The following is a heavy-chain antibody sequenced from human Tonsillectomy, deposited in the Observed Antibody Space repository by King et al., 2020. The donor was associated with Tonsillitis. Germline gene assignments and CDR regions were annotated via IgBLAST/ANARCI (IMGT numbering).Heavy chain of an antibody. J-gene: IGHJ6*02. CDR3: ARVDQMGIAPFHYGMDV. Sequence: VQLVESGGGLVQPGGSLRLSCGVSGLTFINYWMSWVRQAPGKGLEWVANIKQDGSEKYYVDSVKGRFTISRDNAKNSLYLQMNRLRAEDTAVYYCARVDQMGIAPFHYGMDVWGQGTTVTVSS. CDR1: GLTFINYW. V-gene: IGHV3-7*01. D-gene: IGHD6-13*01. CDR2: IKQDGSEK.